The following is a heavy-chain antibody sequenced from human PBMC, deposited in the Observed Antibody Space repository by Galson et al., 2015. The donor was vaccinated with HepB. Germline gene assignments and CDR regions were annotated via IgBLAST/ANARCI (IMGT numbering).Heavy chain of an antibody. CDR1: GFTFGTYA. CDR2: IAYDSREK. Sequence: SLRLSCAASGFTFGTYAMHWVRQAPGRGLDWVGVIAYDSREKYFADSVKGRFTISRDNSESTLYLQMNSLRPEDTAVYYCARAIRMPGTPENGFDVWGHGTMVTVSS. CDR3: ARAIRMPGTPENGFDV. D-gene: IGHD6-13*01. J-gene: IGHJ3*01. V-gene: IGHV3-30*04.